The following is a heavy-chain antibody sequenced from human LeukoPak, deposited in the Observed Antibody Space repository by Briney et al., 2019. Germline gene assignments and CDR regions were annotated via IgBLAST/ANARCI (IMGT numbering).Heavy chain of an antibody. CDR1: GYTFTIYY. CDR3: ARGSDYYDSSVAFDI. J-gene: IGHJ3*02. Sequence: ASVTVSFKSSGYTFTIYYMHWVRQAPGQGLEWMGIINPSGGSTSYAQKFQGRVTMTRDMSTSTVYMELSNLRSEDTAVYYCARGSDYYDSSVAFDIWGQGTMVTVSS. D-gene: IGHD3-22*01. V-gene: IGHV1-46*01. CDR2: INPSGGST.